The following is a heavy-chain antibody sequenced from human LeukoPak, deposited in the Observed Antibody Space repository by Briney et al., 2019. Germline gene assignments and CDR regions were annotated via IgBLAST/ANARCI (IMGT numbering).Heavy chain of an antibody. Sequence: GASVKVSCKASGYTFRSYDINWVRQANGQGLEWIGWMNPNSGYTGYAQKFQGRVTMTRNTSISTAYMELSSLGSDDTAVYYCAREETGYCSGGSCYSEDDYYYYGMDVWGQGTTVTVSS. CDR1: GYTFRSYD. D-gene: IGHD2-15*01. CDR3: AREETGYCSGGSCYSEDDYYYYGMDV. V-gene: IGHV1-8*01. CDR2: MNPNSGYT. J-gene: IGHJ6*02.